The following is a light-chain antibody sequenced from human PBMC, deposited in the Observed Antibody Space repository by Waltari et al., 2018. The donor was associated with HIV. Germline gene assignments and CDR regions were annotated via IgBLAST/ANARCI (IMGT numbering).Light chain of an antibody. Sequence: QSALTQPASVSGSPGQSITISCTGTSSDVGGYNSVSWYQQHPGKAPKLMIYEVSNRPSGVSNRFSGSKSGNTASLTISGLQAEDEADYYCSSYTSSRGVFGTGTKVTVL. V-gene: IGLV2-14*01. CDR3: SSYTSSRGV. CDR2: EVS. J-gene: IGLJ1*01. CDR1: SSDVGGYNS.